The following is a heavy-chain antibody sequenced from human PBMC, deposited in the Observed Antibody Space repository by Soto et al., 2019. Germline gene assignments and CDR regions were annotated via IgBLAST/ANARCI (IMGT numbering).Heavy chain of an antibody. CDR3: ARPHCSSSNCPNWFDP. V-gene: IGHV4-39*01. J-gene: IGHJ5*02. CDR1: GGSISGSSYY. Sequence: QVQLQESGPGLVKPSETLSLTCTVSGGSISGSSYYWGWIRQPPGKGLEWIGSIHYTETTYYNPSLKSRVTISVDTSKNQLFLKLRSVTAADTAVYYCARPHCSSSNCPNWFDPWGQGTLVTVSS. D-gene: IGHD2-2*01. CDR2: IHYTETT.